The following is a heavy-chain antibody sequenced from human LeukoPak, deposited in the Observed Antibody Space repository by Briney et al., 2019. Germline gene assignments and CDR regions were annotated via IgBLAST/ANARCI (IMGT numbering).Heavy chain of an antibody. V-gene: IGHV3-30*18. CDR1: GFTFSSYG. Sequence: GGSLRLSCAASGFTFSSYGMHWVRQAPGKGLEWVAVISYDGSNKYYADSVKGRFTISRDNSKNTLYLQMNSLRAEDTAVYYCAKASAMIVVVSKHFDYWGQGTLVTVSS. CDR3: AKASAMIVVVSKHFDY. J-gene: IGHJ4*02. D-gene: IGHD3-22*01. CDR2: ISYDGSNK.